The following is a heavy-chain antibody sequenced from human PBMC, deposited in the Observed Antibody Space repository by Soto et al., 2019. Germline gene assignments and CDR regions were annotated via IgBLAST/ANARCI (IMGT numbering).Heavy chain of an antibody. V-gene: IGHV4-61*08. D-gene: IGHD1-26*01. CDR1: GGSISSGGYY. CDR2: IYYSGTTT. CDR3: ARLGGSYAVPHIDY. Sequence: PSETLSLTCTVSGGSISSGGYYWSWIRQHPGKGLEWMGYIYYSGTTTNYNPSLKSRVTLSVDTSKNQFSLKLSSVTAADTAVYYCARLGGSYAVPHIDYWGQATLVTVSS. J-gene: IGHJ4*02.